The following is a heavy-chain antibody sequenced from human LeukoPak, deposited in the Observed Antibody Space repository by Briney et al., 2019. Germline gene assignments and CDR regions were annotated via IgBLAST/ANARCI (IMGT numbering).Heavy chain of an antibody. V-gene: IGHV4-59*01. J-gene: IGHJ4*02. CDR3: ARDRYYDSGSYYN. Sequence: PSETLSLTCTVSGGSISSYYWNWIRQPPGKGLEWIGYIYYSGSTNYNPSLKSRVTISVDTSKNQFSLKLSSVTAADTAVYYCARDRYYDSGSYYNWGQGTPVTVSS. CDR2: IYYSGST. D-gene: IGHD3-10*01. CDR1: GGSISSYY.